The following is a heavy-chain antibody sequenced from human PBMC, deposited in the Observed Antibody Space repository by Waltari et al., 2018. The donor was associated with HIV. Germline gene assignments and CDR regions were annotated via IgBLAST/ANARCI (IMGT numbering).Heavy chain of an antibody. Sequence: QVKLVESGGGVVQPGKSVRLSCAASGFTFSNDGMHWVRQAPGKGLEWVAIIWYDGRNKFYADSVKGRFTISRDNSRNTVYLQMDSVRVDDTAVYYCASGYGGRNFDFWGPGTPVSVSS. J-gene: IGHJ4*02. D-gene: IGHD5-18*01. CDR1: GFTFSNDG. V-gene: IGHV3-33*01. CDR3: ASGYGGRNFDF. CDR2: IWYDGRNK.